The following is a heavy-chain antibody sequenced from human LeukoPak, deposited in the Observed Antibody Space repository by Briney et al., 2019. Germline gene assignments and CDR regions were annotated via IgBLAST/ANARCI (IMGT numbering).Heavy chain of an antibody. CDR2: IYYSGST. CDR3: AGTPNWFDP. J-gene: IGHJ5*02. V-gene: IGHV4-39*07. CDR1: GGSISSSSYY. D-gene: IGHD2-15*01. Sequence: SETLSLTCTVSGGSISSSSYYWGWIRQPPGKGLEWIGSIYYSGSTNNNPSLKSRVTISVDTSKNQFSLKLSSVTAADTAVYYCAGTPNWFDPWGQGTLVTVSS.